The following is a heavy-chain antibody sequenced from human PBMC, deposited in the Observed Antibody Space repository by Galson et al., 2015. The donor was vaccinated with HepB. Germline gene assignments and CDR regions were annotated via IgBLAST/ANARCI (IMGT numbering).Heavy chain of an antibody. CDR1: GYTFTDHY. Sequence: SVKVSCKASGYTFTDHYMHWVRQAPGQGLEWMGRINPNSGGTNYAQKFQGRVTVTSDTSISTAYVELSRLRYDDTAVYYCARRGGKVTSVTPGGFDIWGQGTMVAVSS. V-gene: IGHV1-2*06. D-gene: IGHD4-17*01. CDR2: INPNSGGT. CDR3: ARRGGKVTSVTPGGFDI. J-gene: IGHJ3*02.